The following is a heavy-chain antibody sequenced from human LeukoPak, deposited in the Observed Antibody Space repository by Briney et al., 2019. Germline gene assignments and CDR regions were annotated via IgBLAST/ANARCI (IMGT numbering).Heavy chain of an antibody. D-gene: IGHD3-16*01. CDR1: GYTFTSFE. Sequence: ASVKVSCKASGYTFTSFEINWVRQATGQGLEWMGWMNPNSGNTVYAQKFQGRVTMTRSTSTSTAYLELSSLRSEDTAVYYCARDQDYDTKRFDPWGQGTLVTVSS. J-gene: IGHJ5*02. CDR2: MNPNSGNT. CDR3: ARDQDYDTKRFDP. V-gene: IGHV1-8*01.